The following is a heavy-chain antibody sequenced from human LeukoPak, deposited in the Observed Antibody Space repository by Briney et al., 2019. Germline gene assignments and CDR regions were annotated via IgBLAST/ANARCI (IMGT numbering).Heavy chain of an antibody. D-gene: IGHD3-22*01. Sequence: GGSLRLSCAASGFTFSSYGMHWVRQAPGKGLEWVAVISYDGSNKYYADSVKGRFTISRDNSKNTLYLQMNSLRAEDTAGYYCAKPGDYYDSSGYYFDYWGQGTLVTVSS. CDR2: ISYDGSNK. CDR1: GFTFSSYG. J-gene: IGHJ4*02. V-gene: IGHV3-30*18. CDR3: AKPGDYYDSSGYYFDY.